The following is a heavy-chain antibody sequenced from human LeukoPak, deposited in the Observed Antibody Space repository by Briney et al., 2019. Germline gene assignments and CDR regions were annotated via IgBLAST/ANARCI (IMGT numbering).Heavy chain of an antibody. Sequence: PSETLSLTRTVSGGSISSYYWSWIRQPPGKGLEWIGYIYYSGSTNYNPSLKSRVTISVDTSKNQFSLKLSSVTAADTAVYYCARRGRNTPFDIWGQGTMVTVSS. CDR2: IYYSGST. J-gene: IGHJ3*02. CDR3: ARRGRNTPFDI. CDR1: GGSISSYY. D-gene: IGHD3-16*01. V-gene: IGHV4-59*08.